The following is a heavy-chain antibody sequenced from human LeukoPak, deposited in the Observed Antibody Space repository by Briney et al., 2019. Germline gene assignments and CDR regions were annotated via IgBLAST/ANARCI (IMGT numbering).Heavy chain of an antibody. V-gene: IGHV4-61*02. CDR2: IYTSGST. CDR1: GGSLNSGSYY. CDR3: ARGPPYGGNPGPFDI. Sequence: SETLSLTCTVSGGSLNSGSYYWSWIRQPAGKGLEWIGRIYTSGSTSYNPPLKSRVAISVDTSKSQFTLKLTSVTAADTAVYYCARGPPYGGNPGPFDIWGQGTMVTVSS. J-gene: IGHJ3*02. D-gene: IGHD4-23*01.